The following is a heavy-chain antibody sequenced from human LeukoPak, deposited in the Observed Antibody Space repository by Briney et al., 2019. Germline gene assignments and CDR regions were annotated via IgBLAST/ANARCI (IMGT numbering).Heavy chain of an antibody. V-gene: IGHV3-7*03. J-gene: IGHJ4*02. CDR3: ARRRDSGSLQHFDY. CDR2: IKQDGSEK. Sequence: GGSLRLSCAASGFTFSSYWMSWVRQAPGKGLEWVANIKQDGSEKYYVDSVKGRFTISRDNAKNSLYLQMNSLRAEDTAVYYCARRRDSGSLQHFDYWGQGTLVTVSS. CDR1: GFTFSSYW. D-gene: IGHD1-26*01.